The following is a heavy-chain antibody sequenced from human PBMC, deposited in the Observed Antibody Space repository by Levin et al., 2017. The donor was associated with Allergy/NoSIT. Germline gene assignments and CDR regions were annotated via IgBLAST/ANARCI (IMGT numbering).Heavy chain of an antibody. CDR3: TAPPPAFGGVIVMYY. V-gene: IGHV3-15*01. CDR1: GFTFSNAW. J-gene: IGHJ4*02. Sequence: LSLTCAASGFTFSNAWMSWVRQAPGKGLEWVGRIKSKTDGGTTDYAAPVKGRFTISRDDSKNTLYLQMNSLKTEDTAVYYCTAPPPAFGGVIVMYYWGQGTLVTVSS. CDR2: IKSKTDGGTT. D-gene: IGHD3-16*02.